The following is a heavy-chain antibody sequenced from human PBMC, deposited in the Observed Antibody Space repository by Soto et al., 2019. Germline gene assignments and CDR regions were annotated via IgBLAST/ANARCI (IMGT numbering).Heavy chain of an antibody. CDR1: GFTFSNSW. J-gene: IGHJ6*02. Sequence: LRLSCSASGFTFSNSWMSWVRQAPGKGLEWVANIKEDGSEKDYVDPVRGRFTITRDNAKNSLYLQMNNLRAEDTAVYFCTRKRFGMDVWGQGTTVTVSS. CDR2: IKEDGSEK. CDR3: TRKRFGMDV. V-gene: IGHV3-7*03.